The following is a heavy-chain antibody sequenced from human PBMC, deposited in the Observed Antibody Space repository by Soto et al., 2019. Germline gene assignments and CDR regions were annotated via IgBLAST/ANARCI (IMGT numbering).Heavy chain of an antibody. CDR3: ALRHTLFQGYYWSDP. CDR2: ISTDDAK. V-gene: IGHV2-26*01. CDR1: GLSLTNTSVG. J-gene: IGHJ5*02. Sequence: QVAVKESGPVLVRPPETLTLTCSVSGLSLTNTSVGVGWIRQTPGKALEWLAHISTDDAKDYNTSLENRLTIYKDTSNHTVVLRMTNMAPVDTATSFCALRHTLFQGYYWSDPLGPVILVTVSS. D-gene: IGHD5-18*01.